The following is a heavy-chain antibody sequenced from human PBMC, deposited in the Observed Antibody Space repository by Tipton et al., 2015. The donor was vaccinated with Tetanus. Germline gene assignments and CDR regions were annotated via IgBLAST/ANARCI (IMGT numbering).Heavy chain of an antibody. V-gene: IGHV3-49*03. CDR1: GFLFSSYT. CDR2: IETNARGGAT. CDR3: AREPVRRSDY. J-gene: IGHJ4*02. Sequence: SLRLSCSVSGFLFSSYTMNWLRQAPGKGLEWLSFIETNARGGATRYAASVQDRFTISRDDSKNTVYLEMNSLNSEDTAVYFCAREPVRRSDYWGQGTLVTVSS.